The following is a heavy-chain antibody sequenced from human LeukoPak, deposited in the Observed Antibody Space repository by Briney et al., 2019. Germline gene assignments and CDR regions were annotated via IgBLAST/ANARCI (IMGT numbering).Heavy chain of an antibody. J-gene: IGHJ4*02. CDR3: ARGKWELLRGGYFDY. CDR1: GGSISSSSYY. V-gene: IGHV4-39*01. Sequence: SETLSLTCTVSGGSISSSSYYWGWIRQPPGKGLERIGSIYYSGNTYYNASLKSQFSISIDTAKNQFSLRLTSVTAADTAVYYCARGKWELLRGGYFDYWGQGTLVTVSS. CDR2: IYYSGNT. D-gene: IGHD1-26*01.